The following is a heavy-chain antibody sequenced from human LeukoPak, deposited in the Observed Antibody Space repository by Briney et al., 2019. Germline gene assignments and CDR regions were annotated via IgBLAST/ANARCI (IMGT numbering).Heavy chain of an antibody. CDR3: ARQSRDGSKTRGYCFDY. V-gene: IGHV5-51*01. CDR1: GYIFTNCW. CDR2: IYPADSDT. J-gene: IGHJ4*02. D-gene: IGHD3-10*01. Sequence: GESLKISCQVSGYIFTNCWIGWVRQMPGKGLESMGIIYPADSDTTYSPSFQGQVTISADKSISTVYLQWSSLKASDTAMYYCARQSRDGSKTRGYCFDYWGPGTQVTVSS.